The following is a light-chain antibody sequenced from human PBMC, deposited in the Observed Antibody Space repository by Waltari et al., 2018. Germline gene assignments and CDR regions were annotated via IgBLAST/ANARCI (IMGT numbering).Light chain of an antibody. CDR1: SSNIGSNT. V-gene: IGLV1-44*01. J-gene: IGLJ3*02. Sequence: QSVLTQPPSASETPGQRVTISCSGSSSNIGSNTVNWYQQLPGTAPKLLIYSHNKRPSGVPDRFSGSKSGTSASLAISGLQSEDEADYYCAAWDDSMTGWVFGGGTKLTVL. CDR3: AAWDDSMTGWV. CDR2: SHN.